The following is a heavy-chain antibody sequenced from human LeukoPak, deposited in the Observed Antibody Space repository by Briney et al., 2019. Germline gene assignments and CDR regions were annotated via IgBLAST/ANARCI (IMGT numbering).Heavy chain of an antibody. D-gene: IGHD3-10*02. V-gene: IGHV3-21*01. Sequence: PGGSLRLSCAASGFNFNSNSMNWVRQAPGKGLEWVSSISSSSSYIYYADSVKGRFTVSRDNAKNSLYLQMNSLRAEDTAVYYCAKFGRVFGELLQNWGQGTLVIVSS. J-gene: IGHJ1*01. CDR3: AKFGRVFGELLQN. CDR2: ISSSSSYI. CDR1: GFNFNSNS.